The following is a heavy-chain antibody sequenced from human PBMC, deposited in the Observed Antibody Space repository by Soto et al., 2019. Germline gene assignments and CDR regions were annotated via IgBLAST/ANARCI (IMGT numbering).Heavy chain of an antibody. Sequence: ASVKVSCKSSGYPFTHYGITWIRQAPGQGLEWMGWISPFNGNTNYGQTLQGRVTMTSDTSTSTVYMELSSLRSEDTAVYYCARGPLRGFGELLPYYYDVDVWGQGTTVTVSS. CDR1: GYPFTHYG. J-gene: IGHJ6*02. V-gene: IGHV1-18*01. CDR3: ARGPLRGFGELLPYYYDVDV. D-gene: IGHD3-10*01. CDR2: ISPFNGNT.